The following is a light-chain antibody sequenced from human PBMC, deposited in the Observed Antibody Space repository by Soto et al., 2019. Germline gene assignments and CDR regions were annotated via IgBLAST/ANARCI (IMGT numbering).Light chain of an antibody. CDR1: SSDVGGSKY. CDR2: DVS. Sequence: QSAPAQPASVSGSPGQSITISCTGTSSDVGGSKYVSWYQQHPGKAPKLMIYDVSNRPPGVSDRFSGYKSGNTASLTISGLQAEDEADYYCSSYISSSTLVVFGGGTKLTAL. J-gene: IGLJ2*01. V-gene: IGLV2-14*03. CDR3: SSYISSSTLVV.